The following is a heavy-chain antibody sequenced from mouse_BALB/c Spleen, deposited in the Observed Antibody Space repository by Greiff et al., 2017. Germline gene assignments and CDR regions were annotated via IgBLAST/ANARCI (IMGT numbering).Heavy chain of an antibody. CDR1: GYAFTNYL. V-gene: IGHV1-54*01. D-gene: IGHD2-4*01. CDR2: INPGSGGT. Sequence: QVQLKESGAELVRPGTSVKVSCKASGYAFTNYLIEWVKQRPGQGLEWIGVINPGSGGTNYNEKFKGNATLTADKSSSTAYMQLSSLPSDDSAVYFCARSKSTMITTDYAMDYWGQGTSVTVSS. J-gene: IGHJ4*01. CDR3: ARSKSTMITTDYAMDY.